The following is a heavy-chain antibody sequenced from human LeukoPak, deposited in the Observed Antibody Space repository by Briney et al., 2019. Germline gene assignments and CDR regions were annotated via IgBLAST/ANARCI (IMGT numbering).Heavy chain of an antibody. CDR3: ARLGRSSSSVGKYYFDY. J-gene: IGHJ4*02. CDR1: GGSISSGDYY. CDR2: IYYSGST. D-gene: IGHD6-6*01. V-gene: IGHV4-30-4*08. Sequence: SETLSLTCTVSGGSISSGDYYWSWIRQPPGKGLEWIGYIYYSGSTYYNPSLKSRVTISVDTSKNQFSLKLSSVTAADTAVYYCARLGRSSSSVGKYYFDYWGQGTLVTVSS.